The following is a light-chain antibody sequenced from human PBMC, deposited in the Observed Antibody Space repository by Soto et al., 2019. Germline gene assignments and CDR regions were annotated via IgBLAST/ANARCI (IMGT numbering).Light chain of an antibody. J-gene: IGKJ5*01. Sequence: DIQLTQSPSFLSASVGDTVTITCRASQGISSYLAWYQRKPGKAPKLLIYAASTLQSGVPSRFSGSGSGTEFTLTINSLQPEDFAIYYCQQLYSYPVTFGQGTRLEIK. V-gene: IGKV1-9*01. CDR3: QQLYSYPVT. CDR1: QGISSY. CDR2: AAS.